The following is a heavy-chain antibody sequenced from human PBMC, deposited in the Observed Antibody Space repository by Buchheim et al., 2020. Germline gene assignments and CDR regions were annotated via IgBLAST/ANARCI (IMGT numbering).Heavy chain of an antibody. D-gene: IGHD6-13*01. CDR1: GFTFSSYS. V-gene: IGHV3-48*01. Sequence: EVQLVESGGGLVQPGGSLRLSCAASGFTFSSYSMNWVRQAPGKGLEWVSYISSSSSTIYYADSVKGRFTISRDNAKNSLYLQMNSLRAEETAVYYCARNSGDSSWSFDYWGQGTL. J-gene: IGHJ4*02. CDR3: ARNSGDSSWSFDY. CDR2: ISSSSSTI.